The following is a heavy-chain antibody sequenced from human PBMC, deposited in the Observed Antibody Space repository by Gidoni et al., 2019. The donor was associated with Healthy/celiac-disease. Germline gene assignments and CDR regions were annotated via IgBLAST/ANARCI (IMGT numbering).Heavy chain of an antibody. CDR3: AHYTLFGVITHFDS. J-gene: IGHJ4*02. V-gene: IGHV2-5*02. D-gene: IGHD3-22*01. CDR2: IYWDDDR. CDR1: GFTRSTSGVG. Sequence: QTTVKESGTTLVKHTQTHTLTCTFSGFTRSTSGVGVGWIRQPTGKALEWRALIYWDDDRRYSTSLKSRLTITQVTSKNQVVLTMTNMDPVDTATYSCAHYTLFGVITHFDSWGQGTLVTVSS.